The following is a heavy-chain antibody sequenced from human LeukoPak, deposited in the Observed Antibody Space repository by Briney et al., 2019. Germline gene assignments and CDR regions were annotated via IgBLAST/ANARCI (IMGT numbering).Heavy chain of an antibody. V-gene: IGHV1-69*13. J-gene: IGHJ3*02. CDR1: VGTFISYA. CDR3: ASPVAVAGCNAFDI. CDR2: IIPIFGTA. Sequence: SVKVSCKASVGTFISYAISWVRQAPGQGLEWMGGIIPIFGTANYAQKFQGRVTITADESTSTAYMELSSLRSEDTAVYYCASPVAVAGCNAFDIWGQGTMVTISS. D-gene: IGHD6-19*01.